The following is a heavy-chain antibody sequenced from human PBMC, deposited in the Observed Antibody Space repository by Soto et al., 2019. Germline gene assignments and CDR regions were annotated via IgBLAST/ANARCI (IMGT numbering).Heavy chain of an antibody. CDR1: GGTFSSYA. D-gene: IGHD5-18*01. CDR2: IIPIFGTA. CDR3: ARGTAMVSDYYYGMDA. V-gene: IGHV1-69*13. Sequence: SVKVSCKASGGTFSSYAISWVRQAPGQGLEWMGGIIPIFGTANYAQKFQGRVTITADESTSTAYMELSSLRSEDTAVYYCARGTAMVSDYYYGMDAWGQGTTVTVSS. J-gene: IGHJ6*02.